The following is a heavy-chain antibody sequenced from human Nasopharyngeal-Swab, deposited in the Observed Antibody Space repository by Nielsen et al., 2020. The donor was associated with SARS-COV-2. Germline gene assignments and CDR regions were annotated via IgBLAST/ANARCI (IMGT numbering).Heavy chain of an antibody. CDR2: ISGSGGST. D-gene: IGHD6-19*01. CDR3: ANGIAVFDY. V-gene: IGHV3-23*01. J-gene: IGHJ4*02. Sequence: WIRQPPGKGLEWVSAISGSGGSTYYADSVKGRFTISRDNSKNTLYLQMNSLRAEDTAVYYCANGIAVFDYWGRGTLITVSS.